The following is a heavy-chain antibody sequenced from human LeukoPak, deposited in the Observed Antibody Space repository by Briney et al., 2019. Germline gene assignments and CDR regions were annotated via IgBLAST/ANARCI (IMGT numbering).Heavy chain of an antibody. V-gene: IGHV4-4*02. CDR3: AGLVGRYSSGLYYYYFDY. J-gene: IGHJ4*02. CDR1: GDSINSLDL. CDR2: MYLSGTT. Sequence: SGTLSLTCTVSGDSINSLDLWSWVRQPPGQGLEWIGEMYLSGTTHSNPSVKSRVTISIDKSKNQFFLNLSSVTAADTAVYYCAGLVGRYSSGLYYYYFDYWGQGTLVTVSS. D-gene: IGHD3-22*01.